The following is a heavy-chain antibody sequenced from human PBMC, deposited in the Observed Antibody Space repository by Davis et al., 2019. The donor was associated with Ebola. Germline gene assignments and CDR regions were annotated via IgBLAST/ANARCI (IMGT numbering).Heavy chain of an antibody. J-gene: IGHJ4*02. Sequence: SETLSLTCTVSGGSIGTNYWSWIRQPPGKGLAWIGYIYYSGSTNYNPSLKSRVSISVATSKNQFSLKLSSVTAADTAVYFCARDVMFYDSSAYGYFDYWGQGALLTVSS. D-gene: IGHD3-22*01. V-gene: IGHV4-59*01. CDR2: IYYSGST. CDR1: GGSIGTNY. CDR3: ARDVMFYDSSAYGYFDY.